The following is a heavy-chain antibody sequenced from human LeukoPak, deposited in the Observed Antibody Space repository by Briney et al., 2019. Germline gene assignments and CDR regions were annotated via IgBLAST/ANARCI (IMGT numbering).Heavy chain of an antibody. V-gene: IGHV3-48*03. CDR3: AREGLIGSGWGLQPIQH. CDR2: ISSSGSTI. CDR1: GFTFSSYE. J-gene: IGHJ1*01. Sequence: GGSLRPSCAASGFTFSSYEMNWVRQAPGKGLEWVSYISSSGSTIYYADSVKGRFTISRDNAKNSLYLQMNSLRAEDTAVYYCAREGLIGSGWGLQPIQHWGQGTLVTVSS. D-gene: IGHD6-19*01.